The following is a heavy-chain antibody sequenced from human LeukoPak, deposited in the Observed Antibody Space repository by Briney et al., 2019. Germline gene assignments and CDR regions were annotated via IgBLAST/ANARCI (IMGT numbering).Heavy chain of an antibody. J-gene: IGHJ4*02. CDR2: IYYSGST. V-gene: IGHV4-39*07. CDR1: GGSISRSRDY. CDR3: ARGSSSSHHPALS. Sequence: SETLSLTCTVSGGSISRSRDYWGWIRQPPGKGLEWIGSIYYSGSTYYNPSLKSRVTISGDTSQNQFSLKLSSVTAADTAVYFCARGSSSSHHPALSWGQGTLVTVSS. D-gene: IGHD6-13*01.